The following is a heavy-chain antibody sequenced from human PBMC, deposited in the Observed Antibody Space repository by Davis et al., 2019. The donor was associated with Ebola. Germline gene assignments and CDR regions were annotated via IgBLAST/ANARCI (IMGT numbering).Heavy chain of an antibody. J-gene: IGHJ6*02. D-gene: IGHD3-10*01. CDR2: IYYSGST. Sequence: MPSETLSLTCAVYGGSFSGYYWSWIRQPPGKGLEWIGYIYYSGSTNYNPSLKSRVTISVDTSKNQFSLKLSSVTAADTAVYYCARGGSGSYYYYYYYGMDVWGQGTTVTVSS. CDR3: ARGGSGSYYYYYYYGMDV. CDR1: GGSFSGYY. V-gene: IGHV4-59*12.